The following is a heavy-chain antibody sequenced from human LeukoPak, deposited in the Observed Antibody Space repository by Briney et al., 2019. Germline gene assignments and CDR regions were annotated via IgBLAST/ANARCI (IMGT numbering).Heavy chain of an antibody. Sequence: GGSLRLSCAASGFTFSSYAMSWVRQAPGKGLEWVSAISGSGGSTYYADSVKGRLTISRDNSKNTLYLQMNSLRAEDTAVYYCAKALGITGTLGWFDPWGQGTLVTVSS. CDR2: ISGSGGST. J-gene: IGHJ5*02. V-gene: IGHV3-23*01. CDR1: GFTFSSYA. D-gene: IGHD1-7*01. CDR3: AKALGITGTLGWFDP.